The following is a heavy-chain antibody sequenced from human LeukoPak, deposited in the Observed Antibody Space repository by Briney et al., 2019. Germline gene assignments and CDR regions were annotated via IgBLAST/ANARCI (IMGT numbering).Heavy chain of an antibody. V-gene: IGHV4-30-4*08. Sequence: NPSETLSLTCAVSGGSISSGDYYWSWIRQPPGKGLEWIGYIYYSGSTYYNPSLKSRVTISVDTSKNQFSLKLSSVTAADTAVYYCARVGYYDSSGYYGYFDYWGQGTLVTVSS. CDR3: ARVGYYDSSGYYGYFDY. CDR2: IYYSGST. D-gene: IGHD3-22*01. CDR1: GGSISSGDYY. J-gene: IGHJ4*02.